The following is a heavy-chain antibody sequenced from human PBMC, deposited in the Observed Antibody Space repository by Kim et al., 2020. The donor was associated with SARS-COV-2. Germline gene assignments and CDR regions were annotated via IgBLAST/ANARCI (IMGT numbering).Heavy chain of an antibody. V-gene: IGHV4-31*03. D-gene: IGHD3-10*01. CDR3: ARYYYGSGSYYNEPRFDP. CDR1: GGSISSGGYY. CDR2: IYYSGST. J-gene: IGHJ5*02. Sequence: SETLSLTCTVSGGSISSGGYYWSWIRQHPGKGLEWIGYIYYSGSTYYNPSLKSRVTISVDTSKNQFSLKLSSVTAADTAVYYCARYYYGSGSYYNEPRFDPWGQGTLVTVSS.